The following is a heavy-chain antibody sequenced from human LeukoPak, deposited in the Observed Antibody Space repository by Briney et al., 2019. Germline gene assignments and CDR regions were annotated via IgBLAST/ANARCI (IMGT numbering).Heavy chain of an antibody. CDR1: GGSTSSYY. J-gene: IGHJ4*02. V-gene: IGHV4-59*01. D-gene: IGHD1-1*01. Sequence: SETLSLTCTVSGGSTSSYYWSWIRQPPGKGLEWIAHMYYSGSTNYNPSLKSRVTISVDTSKNQFSLKVSSVTAADTAVYYCARSDANWRRFDYWGQGTLVTVSS. CDR3: ARSDANWRRFDY. CDR2: MYYSGST.